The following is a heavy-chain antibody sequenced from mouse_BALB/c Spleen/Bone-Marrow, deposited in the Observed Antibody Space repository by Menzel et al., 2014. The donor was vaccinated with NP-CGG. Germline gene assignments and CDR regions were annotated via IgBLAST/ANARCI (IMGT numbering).Heavy chain of an antibody. CDR2: INSDGGST. V-gene: IGHV5-2*01. J-gene: IGHJ3*01. D-gene: IGHD1-1*01. CDR1: EYEFPSHD. CDR3: ARHGDYYGSSLFAY. Sequence: EVKLMESGGGLVQPGESLKLSCESNEYEFPSHDMSWVRTTPEKRLELVAAINSDGGSTYYPDTMERRFIISRDNSKKTLYLQMSSLRSEDTAFYYCARHGDYYGSSLFAYWGQGTLVTVSA.